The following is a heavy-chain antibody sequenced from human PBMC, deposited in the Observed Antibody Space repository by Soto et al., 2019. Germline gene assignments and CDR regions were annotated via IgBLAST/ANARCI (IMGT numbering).Heavy chain of an antibody. CDR2: IIPIFGTA. J-gene: IGHJ6*02. D-gene: IGHD3-22*01. CDR3: ARSFNRAYYYDSSGYSYYYYGMDV. CDR1: GVTFSSYA. V-gene: IGHV1-69*13. Sequence: SVKVSCKASGVTFSSYAISWVRQAPGHGLGWMGGIIPIFGTANYAQKFQGRVTITADEYTSTAYMELSRMRSEDTAVYYCARSFNRAYYYDSSGYSYYYYGMDVWGQGTTVTVSS.